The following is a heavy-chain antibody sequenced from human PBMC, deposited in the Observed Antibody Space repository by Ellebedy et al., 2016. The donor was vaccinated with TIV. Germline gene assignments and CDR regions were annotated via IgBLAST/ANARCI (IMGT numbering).Heavy chain of an antibody. V-gene: IGHV3-74*01. CDR3: GREGTDAGPQVDY. CDR2: INSDGSST. J-gene: IGHJ4*02. Sequence: GESLKISCAASGFTFSSHWMHWVRQAPGKGLVWVSRINSDGSSTSYADSVKGRFTISRDNAKNTLYLQMNSLRAEDTAVYYCGREGTDAGPQVDYWGQGTLVTVSS. CDR1: GFTFSSHW.